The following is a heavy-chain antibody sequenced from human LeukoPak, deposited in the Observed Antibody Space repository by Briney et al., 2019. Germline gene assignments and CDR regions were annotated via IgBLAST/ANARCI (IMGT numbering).Heavy chain of an antibody. CDR2: MSSDGNAM. V-gene: IGHV3-30-3*01. CDR1: GFTFTAYL. CDR3: VRESEYYFDHSASFDY. J-gene: IGHJ4*02. Sequence: PGRSLRLSCAASGFTFTAYLIHWVRQAPGKGLEWVAVMSSDGNAMFYADSVKGRFTISRDNSKNTLYLQMNSLRAEDTAVYYCVRESEYYFDHSASFDYWGQGTLDTVSS. D-gene: IGHD3-22*01.